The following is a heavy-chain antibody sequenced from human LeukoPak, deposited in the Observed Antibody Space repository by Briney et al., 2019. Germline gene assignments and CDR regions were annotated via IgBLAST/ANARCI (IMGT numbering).Heavy chain of an antibody. CDR2: IYSGGTT. V-gene: IGHV3-53*04. CDR3: AGVDTVMAYYFDL. D-gene: IGHD5-18*01. CDR1: GFTVSTNC. J-gene: IGHJ4*02. Sequence: GGSRRLSCAASGFTVSTNCMTWVRQAPGKGLEWVSTIYSGGTTYYADSVMGRFTISRHNSRNTLYLQMNSLRAEDTAVYYCAGVDTVMAYYFDLWGQGTLVTVSA.